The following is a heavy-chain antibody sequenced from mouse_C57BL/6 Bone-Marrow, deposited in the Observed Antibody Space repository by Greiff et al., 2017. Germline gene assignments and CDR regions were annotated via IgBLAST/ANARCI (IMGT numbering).Heavy chain of an antibody. Sequence: QVQLQQSGAELVRPGTSVKMSCKASGYTFTNYWIGWAKQRPGHGLEWIGVIYPGGGYTNYNEKFKGKATLTADKSSSTAYMQFRSLTSEDSAIYYCARRSPMDYWGQGTSVTVSS. CDR2: IYPGGGYT. CDR1: GYTFTNYW. V-gene: IGHV1-63*01. CDR3: ARRSPMDY. J-gene: IGHJ4*01.